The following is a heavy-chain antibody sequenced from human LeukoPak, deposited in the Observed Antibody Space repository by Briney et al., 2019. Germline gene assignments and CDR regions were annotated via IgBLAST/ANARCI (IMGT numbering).Heavy chain of an antibody. Sequence: PGGSLRLSCGASGFTFRDYYMSWIRQAPGKGLEWVSHISSFSNFRSYADSVKGRFTISRDNAKNSLYLQVNSLRAEDTAVYYCARPTIAAAGNFEYWGQGTLVTVSS. D-gene: IGHD6-13*01. V-gene: IGHV3-11*03. J-gene: IGHJ4*02. CDR3: ARPTIAAAGNFEY. CDR2: ISSFSNFR. CDR1: GFTFRDYY.